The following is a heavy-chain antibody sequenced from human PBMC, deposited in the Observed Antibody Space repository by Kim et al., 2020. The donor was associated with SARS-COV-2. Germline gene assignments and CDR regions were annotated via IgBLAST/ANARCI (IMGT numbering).Heavy chain of an antibody. V-gene: IGHV5-51*01. J-gene: IGHJ4*02. CDR1: GYSFTSYW. CDR3: ARRDSSGFSDF. Sequence: GESLKISCKVSGYSFTSYWIGWVRQMPGKGLEWMGIIYPGDSETRYSPSFQGQVTLSADKSINTAYLHWSTLKASDTAIYYCARRDSSGFSDFWGQGTLVTVSS. D-gene: IGHD6-19*01. CDR2: IYPGDSET.